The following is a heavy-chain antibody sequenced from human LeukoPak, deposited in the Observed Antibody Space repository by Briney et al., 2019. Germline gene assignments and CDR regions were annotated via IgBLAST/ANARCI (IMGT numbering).Heavy chain of an antibody. Sequence: SETLSLTCTVSGGSINNYFWSWIRQPPGKGLEWIGYVYHTGSTNYNPSLKSQFTISIETSRNQFSLSLTSVTAADTAMYYCARGRRDGSYYFDYWGQGTSVTVSS. D-gene: IGHD3-10*01. CDR2: VYHTGST. CDR3: ARGRRDGSYYFDY. J-gene: IGHJ4*02. CDR1: GGSINNYF. V-gene: IGHV4-59*01.